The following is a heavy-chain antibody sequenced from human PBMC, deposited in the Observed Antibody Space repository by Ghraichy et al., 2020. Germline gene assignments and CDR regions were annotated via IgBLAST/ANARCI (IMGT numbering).Heavy chain of an antibody. J-gene: IGHJ1*01. V-gene: IGHV4-59*01. CDR2: IYYSGST. CDR1: GGSISSYY. Sequence: SQTLSLTCTVSGGSISSYYWSWIRQPPGKGLEWIGYIYYSGSTNYNPSLKSRVTISVDTSKNQFSLKLSSVTAADTAVYYCARDLGGSLIWGQGTLVTVSS. D-gene: IGHD1-26*01. CDR3: ARDLGGSLI.